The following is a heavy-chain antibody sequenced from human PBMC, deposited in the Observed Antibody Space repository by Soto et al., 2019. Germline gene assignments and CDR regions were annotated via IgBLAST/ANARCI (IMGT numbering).Heavy chain of an antibody. CDR1: GFPLSTSGMR. CDR2: IDWDDDK. Sequence: SGPTLVNPTQTLTLTCTFSGFPLSTSGMRVSWIRQPPGKALEWLARIDWDDDKFYSTSLKTRLTISKDTSKNQVVLTMTNMDPVDTATYYCARDALYYYDSSGYYAFDIWGQGTMVTVSS. CDR3: ARDALYYYDSSGYYAFDI. V-gene: IGHV2-70*04. D-gene: IGHD3-22*01. J-gene: IGHJ3*02.